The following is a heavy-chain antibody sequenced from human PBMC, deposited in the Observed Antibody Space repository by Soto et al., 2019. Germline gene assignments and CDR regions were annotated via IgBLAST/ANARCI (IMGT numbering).Heavy chain of an antibody. CDR2: ISSSSSTI. V-gene: IGHV3-48*02. CDR3: AREGSYDSSGYSKRDS. J-gene: IGHJ4*02. D-gene: IGHD3-22*01. CDR1: GFTCISYS. Sequence: GGSLRLSCSASGFTCISYSMNWVRQAPGKGLASVSDISSSSSTIDYADSVKGRFTISRYNAKNSLYLQTNSLSDEETAVYYCAREGSYDSSGYSKRDSWGQGTLVTVSS.